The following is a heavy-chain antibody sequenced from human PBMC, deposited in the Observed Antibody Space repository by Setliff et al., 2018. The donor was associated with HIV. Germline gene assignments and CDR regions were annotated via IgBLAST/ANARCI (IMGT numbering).Heavy chain of an antibody. CDR1: GGSFSDYY. Sequence: SETLSLTCALYGGSFSDYYWSWIRQPPGMGLEWIGYIYTSGSVNYNPSLNSRVTISVDTSKNQFSLKVNSVTAADTAVYYCARSPRIGVAGEFEYWGQGTLVTVSS. CDR2: IYTSGSV. CDR3: ARSPRIGVAGEFEY. V-gene: IGHV4-4*09. D-gene: IGHD6-19*01. J-gene: IGHJ4*02.